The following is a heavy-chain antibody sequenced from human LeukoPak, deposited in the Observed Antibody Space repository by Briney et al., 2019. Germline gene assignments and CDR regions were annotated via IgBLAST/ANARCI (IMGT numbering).Heavy chain of an antibody. D-gene: IGHD5-24*01. V-gene: IGHV3-21*01. CDR1: AFTFRHYS. J-gene: IGHJ4*02. Sequence: GGSLRLSCAASAFTFRHYSMSWVRQAPGKGLEWVSSISSSGSSINHADSVKGRFTISRDNAKNSLYLQMNSLRAEDTAVYYCARDREERFGYNYPLFDYWGQGTLVTVSS. CDR3: ARDREERFGYNYPLFDY. CDR2: ISSSGSSI.